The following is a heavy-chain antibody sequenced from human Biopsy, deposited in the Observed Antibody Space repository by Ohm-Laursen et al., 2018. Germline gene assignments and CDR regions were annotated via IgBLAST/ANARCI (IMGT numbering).Heavy chain of an antibody. J-gene: IGHJ4*02. CDR2: IYHTGST. Sequence: SQTLSLTCPVSGDSISSGGNYWSWIRQFPGKGLEWIAYIYHTGSTYYTPSLKSRLSIAIDTSKNQFSVSLRSVTAADTAVYYCARADMVTTIVDYWGQGTLVAVSS. V-gene: IGHV4-31*03. D-gene: IGHD5-12*01. CDR1: GDSISSGGNY. CDR3: ARADMVTTIVDY.